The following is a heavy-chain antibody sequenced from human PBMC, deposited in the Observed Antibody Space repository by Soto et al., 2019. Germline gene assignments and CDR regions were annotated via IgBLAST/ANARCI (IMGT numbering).Heavy chain of an antibody. Sequence: QVQLQESGPGLVKPSQTLSLTCTVSGGSIGSGGHYWSWIRQHPGKGLEWIGYIYYSGSTFYNPSLKRRVTISLDTSNNQFSLKLSSVTAADTAVYFCAREAQQARWIDPWGQGTLVTVSS. J-gene: IGHJ5*02. V-gene: IGHV4-31*03. CDR1: GGSIGSGGHY. CDR2: IYYSGST. D-gene: IGHD6-13*01. CDR3: AREAQQARWIDP.